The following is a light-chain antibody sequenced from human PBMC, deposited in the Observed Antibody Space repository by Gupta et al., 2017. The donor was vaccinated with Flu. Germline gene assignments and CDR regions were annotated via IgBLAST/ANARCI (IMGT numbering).Light chain of an antibody. CDR3: QQDACLPYT. J-gene: IGKJ2*01. V-gene: IGKV4-1*01. Sequence: SLGERATINCESSQSVLYSSNDKNYLAWYQQKPGQPPKPLFYWASTRESGVPDRFSGSGSGTDFTLTISGLQAEDVAVYYCQQDACLPYTFGQGTKMEIK. CDR1: QSVLYSSNDKNY. CDR2: WAS.